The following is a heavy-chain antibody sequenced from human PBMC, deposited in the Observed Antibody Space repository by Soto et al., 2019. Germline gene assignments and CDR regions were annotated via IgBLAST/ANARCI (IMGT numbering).Heavy chain of an antibody. J-gene: IGHJ4*02. V-gene: IGHV3-7*01. Sequence: PGGSLRLSCSASGFTFSIYCMSLVLQAPGKGLEWVANIKQDGSEKYYVDSVKGRFTISRDNAKNSLYLQMNSLRAEDTAVYYCARVGDSSGWYPFDYWGQGTLVTVSS. CDR1: GFTFSIYC. CDR3: ARVGDSSGWYPFDY. D-gene: IGHD6-19*01. CDR2: IKQDGSEK.